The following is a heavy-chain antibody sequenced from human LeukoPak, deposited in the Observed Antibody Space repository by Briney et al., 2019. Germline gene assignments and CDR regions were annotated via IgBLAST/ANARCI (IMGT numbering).Heavy chain of an antibody. D-gene: IGHD6-19*01. CDR1: GFTFSNAW. V-gene: IGHV3-7*01. CDR3: ATGYSSGWYFYFQC. CDR2: IKQDGSEQ. J-gene: IGHJ1*01. Sequence: GGSLRLSCAASGFTFSNAWMSWVRQAPGKGLEWVANIKQDGSEQNYVDSVKGRFTISRDNAKNSLYLRMDSLRAEDTAVYYCATGYSSGWYFYFQCWGQGTLVTVSS.